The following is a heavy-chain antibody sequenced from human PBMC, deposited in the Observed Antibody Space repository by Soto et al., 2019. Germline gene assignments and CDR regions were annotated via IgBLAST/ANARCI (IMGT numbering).Heavy chain of an antibody. Sequence: EGQLVESGGGLVEPGRSLRLSCAASGFTFDDYTMHWVRQAPGRGLEWVAGVNWNSGSIDYAVSVKGRFTISRDNAKKSLHLQMNSLRPEDTALYYCAKSQGGRGWYNGFDIWGRGTMVTVSS. J-gene: IGHJ3*02. V-gene: IGHV3-9*01. CDR2: VNWNSGSI. D-gene: IGHD6-19*01. CDR3: AKSQGGRGWYNGFDI. CDR1: GFTFDDYT.